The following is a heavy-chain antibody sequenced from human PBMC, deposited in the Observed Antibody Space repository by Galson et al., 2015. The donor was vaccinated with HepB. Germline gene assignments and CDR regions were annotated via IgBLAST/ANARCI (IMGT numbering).Heavy chain of an antibody. Sequence: SLRLSCAASGFIVSNNYMSWVRQAPGKGLEWVSVIYSGGITHYADSVRGRFTISRDNSRNTLYLEMNSLRGEDTAVYYCVRDRHSGSQELAVGAYCDYWGHGPLLTVTS. V-gene: IGHV3-53*01. J-gene: IGHJ4*01. CDR2: IYSGGIT. D-gene: IGHD1-26*01. CDR3: VRDRHSGSQELAVGAYCDY. CDR1: GFIVSNNY.